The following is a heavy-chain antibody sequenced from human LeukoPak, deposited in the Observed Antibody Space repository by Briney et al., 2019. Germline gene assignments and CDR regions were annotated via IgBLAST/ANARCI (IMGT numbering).Heavy chain of an antibody. CDR3: AGEGGDYYSMDV. V-gene: IGHV1-69*05. J-gene: IGHJ6*03. CDR2: IIPIFATP. D-gene: IGHD3-10*01. CDR1: GGTFSSYA. Sequence: GASVKVSCKASGGTFSSYAIKWVRQAPGQGLEWMGGIIPIFATPNYAQRFQGRVTITTDESRSTAYMELSTLRSEDTAIYYCAGEGGDYYSMDVWGKGTTVTVSS.